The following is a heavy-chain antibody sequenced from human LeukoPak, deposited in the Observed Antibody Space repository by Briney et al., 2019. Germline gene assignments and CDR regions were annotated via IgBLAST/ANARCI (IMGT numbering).Heavy chain of an antibody. CDR3: ARPPTWELVGSAFAFDI. V-gene: IGHV4-59*01. D-gene: IGHD1-26*01. Sequence: PSETLSLTCTVSGDSISSFYWSWIRQPPGKGLEWIGYISYSGSTNYNPSLKSRVTISVDTSKNKFSLKLRSVTPADTAVYYCARPPTWELVGSAFAFDIWGQGKMVTVSS. CDR2: ISYSGST. J-gene: IGHJ3*02. CDR1: GDSISSFY.